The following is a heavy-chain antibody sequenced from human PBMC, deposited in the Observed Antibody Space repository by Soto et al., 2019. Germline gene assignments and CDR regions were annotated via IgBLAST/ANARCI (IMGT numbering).Heavy chain of an antibody. J-gene: IGHJ6*02. CDR3: ARLGTYDGMDV. CDR2: ISYSGST. D-gene: IGHD1-1*01. Sequence: QLQLQESGPGLVKPSETLSLSCTVSGGSISSSNWYWSWIRQPPGKGLEWIGSISYSGSTYNNPSLKSRLTVSVATSKNHFSLKLNSVAAADTAVYYCARLGTYDGMDVWGQGTTVTVSS. CDR1: GGSISSSNWY. V-gene: IGHV4-39*02.